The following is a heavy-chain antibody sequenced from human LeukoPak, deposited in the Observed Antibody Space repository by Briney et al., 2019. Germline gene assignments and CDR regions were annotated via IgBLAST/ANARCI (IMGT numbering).Heavy chain of an antibody. CDR1: GGSIRNQF. Sequence: SETLSLTCTVSGGSIRNQFWSWIRQPPGKGLEWIGYIFSSGTTNYNPSLKSRVTMSVDTAKNQFSLRLSSVTAADTAVYFCARRYYDFRNGYRDYFDNWGHGSLVTVSS. CDR3: ARRYYDFRNGYRDYFDN. V-gene: IGHV4-59*11. D-gene: IGHD3-3*01. CDR2: IFSSGTT. J-gene: IGHJ4*01.